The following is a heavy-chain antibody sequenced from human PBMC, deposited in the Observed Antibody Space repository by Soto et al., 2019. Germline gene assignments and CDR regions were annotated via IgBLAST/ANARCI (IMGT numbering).Heavy chain of an antibody. CDR1: GGSISSSDW. CDR2: IYKNENT. CDR3: ARSNYCSSTSCHSSH. V-gene: IGHV4-4*02. D-gene: IGHD2-2*01. J-gene: IGHJ4*02. Sequence: PSETLSLTCTVSGGSISSSDWWTWVRQPPGKGLEWIGEIYKNENTNYNPSLRSRVTISVDKSKNQFSLTLSSVTAADTAVYYCARSNYCSSTSCHSSHWGQGTLVTVSS.